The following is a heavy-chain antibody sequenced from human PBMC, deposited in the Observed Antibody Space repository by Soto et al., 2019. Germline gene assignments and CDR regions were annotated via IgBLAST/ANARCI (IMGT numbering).Heavy chain of an antibody. CDR2: IYHSGST. D-gene: IGHD2-21*02. CDR3: ARVRLCGGDCYSGAFDI. Sequence: SETLSLTCAVSGGSISSGGYSWSWIPQPPGKGLEWIGYIYHSGSTYFNPSLKSRVTISVDRSKNQFSLKLSSVTAADTAVYYCARVRLCGGDCYSGAFDIWGQGTMVT. J-gene: IGHJ3*02. V-gene: IGHV4-30-2*01. CDR1: GGSISSGGYS.